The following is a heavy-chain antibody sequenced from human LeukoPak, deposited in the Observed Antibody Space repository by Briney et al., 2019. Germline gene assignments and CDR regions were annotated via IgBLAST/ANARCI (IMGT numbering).Heavy chain of an antibody. D-gene: IGHD3-16*01. CDR1: GGSISSSSYY. V-gene: IGHV4-39*01. J-gene: IGHJ4*02. CDR2: IYYSGST. Sequence: SETLSLTCTVSGGSISSSSYYWGWIRQPPGKGLGWIGSIYYSGSTYYNPSLKSRVTISVDTSKNQFSLKLSSVTAADTAVYYCARMIHYFDYWGQGTLVTVSS. CDR3: ARMIHYFDY.